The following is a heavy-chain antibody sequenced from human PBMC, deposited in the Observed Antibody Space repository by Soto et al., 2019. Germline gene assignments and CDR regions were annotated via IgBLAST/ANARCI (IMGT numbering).Heavy chain of an antibody. CDR1: GGSISSSNW. CDR3: ARDPYATFSYYYGMDV. CDR2: IYHSGST. Sequence: QVQLQESGPGLVKPSGTLSLTCAVSGGSISSSNWWSWVRQPPGKGLEWIGEIYHSGSTNYNPSLKSLVTISVDKSKNQFSLKLSSVTAADTAVYYCARDPYATFSYYYGMDVWGQGTTVTVSS. J-gene: IGHJ6*02. V-gene: IGHV4-4*02.